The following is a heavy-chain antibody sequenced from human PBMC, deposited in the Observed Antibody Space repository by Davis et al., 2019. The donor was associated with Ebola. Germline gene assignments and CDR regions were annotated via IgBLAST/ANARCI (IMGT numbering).Heavy chain of an antibody. J-gene: IGHJ2*01. CDR1: GFTISSYW. V-gene: IGHV3-7*01. D-gene: IGHD6-6*01. CDR3: ASLSRIAALSHWYFDL. CDR2: IKQDGSEK. Sequence: GGSLRLSCAASGFTISSYWMSWVRQAPGTGLEWVANIKQDGSEKYCVDSVRGRFTISRDNTKNSLYLQMNSLRAEDTAVYYCASLSRIAALSHWYFDLWGRGTLVTVSS.